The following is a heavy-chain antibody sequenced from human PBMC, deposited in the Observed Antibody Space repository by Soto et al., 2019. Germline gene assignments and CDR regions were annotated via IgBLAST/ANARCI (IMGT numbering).Heavy chain of an antibody. D-gene: IGHD1-1*01. Sequence: QVQLVESGGGVVQPGRSLRLSCAASGFTFSSYSMHWVRQAPGQGLEWVAAMSYDGNSKYFADYMKGRFTLSRDNSKNTLSLQMNSRGAEDSAVYYCARGRTVRDHDDFDLWGQGTQVTVSS. V-gene: IGHV3-30-3*01. CDR2: MSYDGNSK. J-gene: IGHJ4*02. CDR1: GFTFSSYS. CDR3: ARGRTVRDHDDFDL.